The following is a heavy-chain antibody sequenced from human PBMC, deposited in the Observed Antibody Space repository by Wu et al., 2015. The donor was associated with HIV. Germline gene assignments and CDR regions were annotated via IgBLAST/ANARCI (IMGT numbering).Heavy chain of an antibody. D-gene: IGHD2-15*01. Sequence: QVQLLQSGAEVKKPGASVKVSCQTSGYTSTGHYTHWVRQAPGQRPEWMGWMNPNSGGTTYAPRFQGRITMTRDTSTSTAFLEVRSLRSDDTAVYYCARDYCSGGFCHYFFDSWGQGTLGHRLL. V-gene: IGHV1-2*02. CDR2: MNPNSGGT. J-gene: IGHJ4*02. CDR3: ARDYCSGGFCHYFFDS. CDR1: GYTSTGHY.